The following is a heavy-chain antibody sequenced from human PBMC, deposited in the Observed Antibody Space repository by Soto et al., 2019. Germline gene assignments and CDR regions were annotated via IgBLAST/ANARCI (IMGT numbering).Heavy chain of an antibody. CDR1: GGTFSSYA. Sequence: GASVKVSCKASGGTFSSYAISWVRQAPGQGLEWMGGIIPIFGAANYAQKFQGRVTITADESTSTAYMELSRLKSDDTAVYYCAREHIRPGYYGSWSKGDFDLWGNGTLVTVSS. CDR2: IIPIFGAA. V-gene: IGHV1-69*13. CDR3: AREHIRPGYYGSWSKGDFDL. J-gene: IGHJ4*01. D-gene: IGHD3-10*01.